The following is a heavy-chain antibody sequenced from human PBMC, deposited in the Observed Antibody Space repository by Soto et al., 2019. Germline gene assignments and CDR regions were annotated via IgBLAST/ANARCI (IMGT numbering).Heavy chain of an antibody. CDR2: FDPEDGET. Sequence: ASVKVSCKVSGHTLTELSMHWVRQAPGNGLEWMGGFDPEDGETIYAQRFQGRVTMTQDTSTDTAYMELSSLRSEDTAIYYCATPGHIVVVTSWDAFDIWGQGTLVTVSS. V-gene: IGHV1-24*01. CDR1: GHTLTELS. D-gene: IGHD2-21*02. J-gene: IGHJ3*02. CDR3: ATPGHIVVVTSWDAFDI.